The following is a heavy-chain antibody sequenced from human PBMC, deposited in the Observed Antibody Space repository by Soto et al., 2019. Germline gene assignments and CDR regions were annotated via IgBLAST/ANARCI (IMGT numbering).Heavy chain of an antibody. CDR3: ARDQGGKHYYDNSGYYYYFDY. CDR2: INPNSGGT. Sequence: ASVKVSCKASGYTFTAYYMHWVRQAPGQGLEWMGWINPNSGGTNYAQKFQGRVTMTRDTSISTAFMELSRLIFDDTAAYFCARDQGGKHYYDNSGYYYYFDYWGQGTLVTVSS. V-gene: IGHV1-2*02. D-gene: IGHD3-22*01. J-gene: IGHJ4*02. CDR1: GYTFTAYY.